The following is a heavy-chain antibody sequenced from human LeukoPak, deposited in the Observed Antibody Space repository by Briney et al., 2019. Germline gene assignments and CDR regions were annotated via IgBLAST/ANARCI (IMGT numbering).Heavy chain of an antibody. J-gene: IGHJ4*02. D-gene: IGHD3-16*01. CDR2: INQDGSEK. CDR1: GSTFNSHW. V-gene: IGHV3-7*01. CDR3: VRDYWGPGVY. Sequence: GGSLRLSCVASGSTFNSHWMSWVRQAPGKGLEWVANINQDGSEKYYVDSVKGRFTISRDNTKNSLYLQMNNLRVEDTAVFYCVRDYWGPGVYWGQGSLVTVSS.